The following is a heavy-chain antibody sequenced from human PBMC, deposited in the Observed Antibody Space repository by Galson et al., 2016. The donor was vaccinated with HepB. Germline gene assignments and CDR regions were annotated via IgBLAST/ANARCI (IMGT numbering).Heavy chain of an antibody. J-gene: IGHJ3*02. CDR2: ISSSSSYI. CDR1: GFTFSSHA. Sequence: SLRLSCAASGFTFSSHAMNWVRQAPGKGLEWVSYISSSSSYIYYADAVKGRFIISRDNAKKSLYLQMNSLRDEDTAVYYCARDLTPSFDSGTYYDGFDIWGQGTMVTVSS. V-gene: IGHV3-21*01. CDR3: ARDLTPSFDSGTYYDGFDI. D-gene: IGHD5-12*01.